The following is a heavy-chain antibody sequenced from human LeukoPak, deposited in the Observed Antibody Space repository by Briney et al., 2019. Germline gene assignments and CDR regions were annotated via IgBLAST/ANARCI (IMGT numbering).Heavy chain of an antibody. Sequence: GGSLRLSCAASAFTFRSYAMSWVRQAPGKGLEWVSAIGGSGASTYYADSVKGRFTISRDNSRNTVYLQMNSLRAEDTAVYYCAKGVGSYYSDYWGQGTLVTVSS. CDR2: IGGSGAST. CDR3: AKGVGSYYSDY. CDR1: AFTFRSYA. J-gene: IGHJ4*02. V-gene: IGHV3-23*01. D-gene: IGHD1-26*01.